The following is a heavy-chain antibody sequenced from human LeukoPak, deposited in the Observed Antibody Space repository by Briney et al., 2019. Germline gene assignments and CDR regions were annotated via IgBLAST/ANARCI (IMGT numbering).Heavy chain of an antibody. CDR3: ARDSRSSWYRGYYYDYYMDV. Sequence: SVKVSCKASRGTFTSYAISWVRQAPGQGLEWMGGIITIFGTANYAQKLQGRVTITTDESTSTAYMELSSMRSEDTAVYYCARDSRSSWYRGYYYDYYMDVWGKGTTVTVSS. D-gene: IGHD6-13*01. J-gene: IGHJ6*03. V-gene: IGHV1-69*05. CDR1: RGTFTSYA. CDR2: IITIFGTA.